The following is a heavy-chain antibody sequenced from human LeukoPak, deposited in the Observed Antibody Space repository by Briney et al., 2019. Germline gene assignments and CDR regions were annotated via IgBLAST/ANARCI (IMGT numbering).Heavy chain of an antibody. J-gene: IGHJ4*02. Sequence: SETLSLTCAVYGGSFSGYYWSWIRQPPGKGLEWIGEINHSGSTNYNPSLKSRVTISVDTSKNQFSLKLSSVTAADTAVYYCARGPPRIYSGYENTNADYWGQGTLVTVSS. D-gene: IGHD5-12*01. CDR1: GGSFSGYY. CDR3: ARGPPRIYSGYENTNADY. V-gene: IGHV4-34*01. CDR2: INHSGST.